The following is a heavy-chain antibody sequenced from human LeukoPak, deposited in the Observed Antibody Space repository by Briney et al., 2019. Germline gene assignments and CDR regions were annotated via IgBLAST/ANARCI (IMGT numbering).Heavy chain of an antibody. J-gene: IGHJ4*02. Sequence: SGGSLRLSCAASGFTFSSYEMNWVRQAPGKGLEWVSYISSSGSTIYYADSVKGRFTISRDNAKNSLYLQMNSLRAEDTAVYYCARDPFYDSSGHDYWGQGTLVTVSS. CDR2: ISSSGSTI. CDR3: ARDPFYDSSGHDY. CDR1: GFTFSSYE. V-gene: IGHV3-48*03. D-gene: IGHD3-22*01.